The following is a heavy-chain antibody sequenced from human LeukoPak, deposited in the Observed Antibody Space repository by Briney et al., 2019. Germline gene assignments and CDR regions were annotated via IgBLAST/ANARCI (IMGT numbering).Heavy chain of an antibody. CDR2: IYHSGST. V-gene: IGHV4-38-2*02. D-gene: IGHD5-12*01. CDR3: ARVGIVATIDY. Sequence: SETLSLTCTVSGYSISSGYYWGWIRQPPGKGLEWIGSIYHSGSTYYNPSLESRVTISVDTSKNQFSLKLSSVTAADTAVYYCARVGIVATIDYWGQGTLVTVSS. J-gene: IGHJ4*02. CDR1: GYSISSGYY.